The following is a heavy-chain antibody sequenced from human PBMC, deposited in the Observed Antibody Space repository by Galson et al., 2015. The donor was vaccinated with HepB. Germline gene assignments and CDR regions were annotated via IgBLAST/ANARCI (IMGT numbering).Heavy chain of an antibody. Sequence: SLRLSCAASGFTFSSYSMNWVRQAPGKGLEWVSSISSSSSYIYYADSVKGRFTISRDNAKNSLYLQMNSLRAEDTAVYYCARGDIVVVPAAYDYYYYYGMDVWGQGTTVTVSS. CDR2: ISSSSSYI. D-gene: IGHD2-2*01. J-gene: IGHJ6*02. V-gene: IGHV3-21*01. CDR3: ARGDIVVVPAAYDYYYYYGMDV. CDR1: GFTFSSYS.